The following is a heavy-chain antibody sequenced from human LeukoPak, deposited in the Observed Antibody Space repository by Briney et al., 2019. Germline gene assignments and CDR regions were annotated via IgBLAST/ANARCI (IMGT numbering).Heavy chain of an antibody. Sequence: GGSLRLSYAASGFTFSSYSMNWVRQAPGKGLEWVSSISSSSSYIYYADSVKGRFTISRDNAKNSLYLQMNSLRAEDTAVYYCAIFPSSTVDYWGQGTLVTVSS. J-gene: IGHJ4*02. CDR2: ISSSSSYI. CDR1: GFTFSSYS. V-gene: IGHV3-21*01. D-gene: IGHD2-2*01. CDR3: AIFPSSTVDY.